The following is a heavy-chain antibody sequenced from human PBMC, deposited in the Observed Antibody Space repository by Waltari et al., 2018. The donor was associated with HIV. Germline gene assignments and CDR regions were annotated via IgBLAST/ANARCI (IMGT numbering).Heavy chain of an antibody. Sequence: QVQLQESGPPVVKPSETLSLMCNVSGGSIGPYYWSWVRQSPGGGLEWIGNIYQTGVTTYNPSLKSRVSIAVDTSNNHFSLELRSVTAGDTAVYYCARQGVPTLHYYYNYYMDVWGRGTTVTVSS. V-gene: IGHV4-59*01. CDR3: ARQGVPTLHYYYNYYMDV. J-gene: IGHJ6*03. CDR2: IYQTGVT. D-gene: IGHD3-16*01. CDR1: GGSIGPYY.